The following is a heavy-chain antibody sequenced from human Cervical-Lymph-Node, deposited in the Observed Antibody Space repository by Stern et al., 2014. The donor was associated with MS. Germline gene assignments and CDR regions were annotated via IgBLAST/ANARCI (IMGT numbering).Heavy chain of an antibody. Sequence: EVQLVESGGGLVQPGRSVRLSCAASGFTFDDFAMHWVRQAPGQGLEWVSSITWNSGGVAYADTVKGRFTISRDNAKNSLYLQMNGLRADDTAFYYCAKDVGATIAVAFDSWGQGTLVTVSS. CDR2: ITWNSGGV. J-gene: IGHJ4*02. CDR3: AKDVGATIAVAFDS. CDR1: GFTFDDFA. V-gene: IGHV3-9*01. D-gene: IGHD6-19*01.